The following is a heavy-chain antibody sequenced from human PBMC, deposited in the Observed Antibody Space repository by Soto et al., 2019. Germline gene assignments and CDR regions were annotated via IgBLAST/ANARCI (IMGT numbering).Heavy chain of an antibody. Sequence: GGSLRLSCAASRFPFSDSYMSWVRQAPGKGLEWVSVISGSGGSTYYADSVKGRFTISRDNSKNTLYLQMNSLRAEDTAVYYCAKRTVGWYFDLWGRGTLVTVSS. V-gene: IGHV3-23*01. J-gene: IGHJ2*01. CDR1: RFPFSDSY. CDR3: AKRTVGWYFDL. CDR2: ISGSGGST. D-gene: IGHD4-17*01.